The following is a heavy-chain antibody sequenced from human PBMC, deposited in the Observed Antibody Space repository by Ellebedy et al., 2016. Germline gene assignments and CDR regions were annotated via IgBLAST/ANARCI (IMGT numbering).Heavy chain of an antibody. CDR3: ARGPPGEKKQLLWFGGPRIYYYGMDV. J-gene: IGHJ6*02. CDR2: ISAYNGNT. V-gene: IGHV1-18*01. Sequence: ASVKVSXXASGYTFTSYGISWVRQAPGQGLEWMGWISAYNGNTNYAQKLQGRVTMTTDTSTSTAYMELRSLRSDDTAVYYCARGPPGEKKQLLWFGGPRIYYYGMDVWGQGTTVTVSS. CDR1: GYTFTSYG. D-gene: IGHD3-10*01.